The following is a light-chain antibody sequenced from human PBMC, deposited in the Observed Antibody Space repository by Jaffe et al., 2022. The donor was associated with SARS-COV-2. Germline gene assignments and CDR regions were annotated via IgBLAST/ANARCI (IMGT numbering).Light chain of an antibody. V-gene: IGLV2-11*01. CDR2: DVS. J-gene: IGLJ2*01. CDR1: SSDVGGYNY. CDR3: CSYAGSNTLI. Sequence: QSALTQPRSVSGSPGQSVTISCTGTSSDVGGYNYVSWYQQHPGKAPKLIIYDVSQRPSGVPDRFSGSKSGNTASLTISGLQGEDEADYYCCSYAGSNTLIFGGGTKLTVL.